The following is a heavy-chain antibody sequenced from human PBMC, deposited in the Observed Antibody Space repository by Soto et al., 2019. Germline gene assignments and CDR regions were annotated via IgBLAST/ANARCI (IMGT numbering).Heavy chain of an antibody. V-gene: IGHV1-69*13. J-gene: IGHJ6*02. CDR3: ASPSSRGTIFGVVTHYYYYGMDV. Sequence: GASVKVSCKASGGTFSSYAISWVRQAPGQGLEWMGGIIPIFGTANYAQKFQGRVTITADESTSTAYMELSSLRSEDTAVYYCASPSSRGTIFGVVTHYYYYGMDVWGQGTTVTVSS. CDR1: GGTFSSYA. CDR2: IIPIFGTA. D-gene: IGHD3-3*01.